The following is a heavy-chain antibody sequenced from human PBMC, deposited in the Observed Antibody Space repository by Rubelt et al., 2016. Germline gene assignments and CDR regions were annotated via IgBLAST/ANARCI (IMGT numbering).Heavy chain of an antibody. CDR1: GFTFSSYG. J-gene: IGHJ3*02. CDR3: ARDPDSLLGVAYDI. CDR2: IWYDGSNK. V-gene: IGHV3-33*01. D-gene: IGHD3-22*01. Sequence: QVQLLESGGGFVQPGGSLRLSCAVSGFTFSSYGMAWVRQAPGKGLERVAVIWYDGSNKYYADSVKGRFTISIDNSKTTLYLQMKSLSAEDAAVYYCARDPDSLLGVAYDIWGQGTMVTVSA.